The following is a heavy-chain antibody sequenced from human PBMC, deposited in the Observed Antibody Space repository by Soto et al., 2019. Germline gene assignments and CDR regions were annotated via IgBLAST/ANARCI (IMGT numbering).Heavy chain of an antibody. Sequence: EVQLVQSGAEVKKPGESLRISCKGSGYSFTSYWISWVRQMPGKGLEWMGRIDPSDSYTNYSPSFQGHVTISADKSISTAYLQWSSLKASDTAMYYCARFPTQAGYYYYGMDVWGQGTTVTVSS. CDR3: ARFPTQAGYYYYGMDV. CDR2: IDPSDSYT. CDR1: GYSFTSYW. V-gene: IGHV5-10-1*03. J-gene: IGHJ6*02.